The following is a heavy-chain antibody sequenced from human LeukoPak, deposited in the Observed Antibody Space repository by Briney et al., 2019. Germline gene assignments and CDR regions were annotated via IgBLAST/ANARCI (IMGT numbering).Heavy chain of an antibody. CDR1: GGTFSNYA. CDR2: IIPIFGTA. J-gene: IGHJ6*03. Sequence: SVKVSCKTSGGTFSNYAISWVRQAPGQGLEWMGRIIPIFGTANYAQKFQGRVTINADEFTSTVYMELYSLTSEDTAVYYCARDRGYSYAKKSSYYYYMDVWGQGTLVTVSS. D-gene: IGHD5-18*01. V-gene: IGHV1-69*13. CDR3: ARDRGYSYAKKSSYYYYMDV.